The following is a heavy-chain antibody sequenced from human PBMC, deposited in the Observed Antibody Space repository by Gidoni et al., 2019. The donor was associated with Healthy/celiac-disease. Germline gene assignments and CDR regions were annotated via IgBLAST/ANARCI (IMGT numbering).Heavy chain of an antibody. Sequence: EVQLVESGGGLVQPGGSLRLSCAASGFTFSSCAMHWVRQAPGKGLEYVSAISSNGGSTYYANSVKGRFTISRDNSKNTLYLQMGSLRAEDMAVYYCARVGWHYVDTAMGNYFDYWGQGTLVTVSS. CDR1: GFTFSSCA. D-gene: IGHD5-18*01. CDR2: ISSNGGST. CDR3: ARVGWHYVDTAMGNYFDY. V-gene: IGHV3-64*01. J-gene: IGHJ4*02.